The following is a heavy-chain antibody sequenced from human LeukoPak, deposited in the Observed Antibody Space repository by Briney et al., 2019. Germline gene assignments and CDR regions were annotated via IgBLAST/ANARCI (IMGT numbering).Heavy chain of an antibody. CDR3: ALIMNWSLDL. CDR2: IKQDESEK. CDR1: GFTFSNFW. D-gene: IGHD3-16*01. V-gene: IGHV3-7*01. J-gene: IGHJ2*01. Sequence: QAGGSLRLSCAASGFTFSNFWMSCVRHAPGKGLEWLANIKQDESEKYYADSVKGQFTISRDNAKSSLYLQMSSLRGDGTAVYDCALIMNWSLDLWGRGTLVTVSS.